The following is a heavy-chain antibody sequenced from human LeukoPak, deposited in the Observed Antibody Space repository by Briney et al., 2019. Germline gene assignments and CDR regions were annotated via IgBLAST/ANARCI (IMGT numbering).Heavy chain of an antibody. J-gene: IGHJ6*02. Sequence: ASVKVSCRASGFPFNTRAVAWVRQAPGQGLEWMGWISGYNGDTKYARKFQGRVVMTKDTSVTTAYMELSSLTSDDTAIYYCAKFWVFGADTSPPYHQGVDVWGQGTTVTVSS. D-gene: IGHD3-3*01. V-gene: IGHV1-18*01. CDR2: ISGYNGDT. CDR1: GFPFNTRA. CDR3: AKFWVFGADTSPPYHQGVDV.